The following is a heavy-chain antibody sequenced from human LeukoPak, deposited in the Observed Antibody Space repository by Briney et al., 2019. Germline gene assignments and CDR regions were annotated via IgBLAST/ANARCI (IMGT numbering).Heavy chain of an antibody. Sequence: SETLSLTCTVSGGSISSSSYYWGWIRQPPGKGLEWIGSIYYSGRTYYNPSLKSRVTISVDTSKNQFSLQLNSVTPEDTAVYYCARQWGSWWRYYYYYYMDVWGKGTTVTVSS. J-gene: IGHJ6*03. D-gene: IGHD6-13*01. CDR2: IYYSGRT. CDR1: GGSISSSSYY. CDR3: ARQWGSWWRYYYYYYMDV. V-gene: IGHV4-39*01.